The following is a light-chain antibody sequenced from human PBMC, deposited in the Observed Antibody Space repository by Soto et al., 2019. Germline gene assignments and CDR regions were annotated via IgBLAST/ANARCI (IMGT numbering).Light chain of an antibody. J-gene: IGLJ1*01. CDR2: EVN. CDR1: ASDIGRYNF. CDR3: SSHGGTSPYV. V-gene: IGLV2-8*01. Sequence: QSALTQPPSASGSPGQSVAISCTGTASDIGRYNFVSWYQQHPGKAPKLMIYEVNKRPSGFPNRFSGSKAGNTASLTLSGPPAEEEADYYCSSHGGTSPYVFGTGTKLTVL.